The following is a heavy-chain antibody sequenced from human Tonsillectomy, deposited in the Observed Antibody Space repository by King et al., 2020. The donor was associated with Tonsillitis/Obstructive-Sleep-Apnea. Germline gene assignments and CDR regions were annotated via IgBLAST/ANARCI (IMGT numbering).Heavy chain of an antibody. CDR1: GFSLSDARMG. CDR3: DRAPISSHYYHYYMDV. Sequence: TLKESGPVLVKPTETLTLTCTVSGFSLSDARMGVSWIRQPPEKALEWLAHIFSNDEKSYSTSLQSRLTISRDTSRSQVVLTMTNMDPVDTATYYCDRAPISSHYYHYYMDVWGKGTTVTVSS. J-gene: IGHJ6*03. V-gene: IGHV2-26*01. CDR2: IFSNDEK. D-gene: IGHD6-6*01.